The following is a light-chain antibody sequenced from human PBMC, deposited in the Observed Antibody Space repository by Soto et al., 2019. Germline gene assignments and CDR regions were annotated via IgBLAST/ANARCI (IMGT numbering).Light chain of an antibody. J-gene: IGKJ1*01. CDR1: QSVSSAY. V-gene: IGKV3-20*01. Sequence: EIVLTQSPGTLSLSPGERATLSCRASQSVSSAYLAWYQHKPGQPPTLLIYAASSRVTGIPDRFSGSGSGTDFTLIISRLEPEDFAVYYCQQYGSSSTWTVGQGTKVEIK. CDR2: AAS. CDR3: QQYGSSSTWT.